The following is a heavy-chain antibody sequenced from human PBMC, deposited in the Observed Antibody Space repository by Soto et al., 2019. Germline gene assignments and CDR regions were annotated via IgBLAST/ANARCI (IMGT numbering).Heavy chain of an antibody. Sequence: QVQLVQSGAEVKKPGASVKVSCKASGYTFTSYGISWVRQAPGQGLEWMGWISAYNGNTNYAQKLQGRVTMTTDTATRTAYMALRSLRSADTAVYYCARGLGASYAFDIWGQGTMVTVSS. CDR3: ARGLGASYAFDI. CDR2: ISAYNGNT. D-gene: IGHD1-26*01. J-gene: IGHJ3*02. CDR1: GYTFTSYG. V-gene: IGHV1-18*01.